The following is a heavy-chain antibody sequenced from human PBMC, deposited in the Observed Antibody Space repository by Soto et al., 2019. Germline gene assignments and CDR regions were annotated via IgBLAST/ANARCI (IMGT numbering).Heavy chain of an antibody. CDR3: AKNQERELPRVIDF. CDR2: MSGSSSTT. CDR1: GLTFSNYA. D-gene: IGHD1-7*01. Sequence: GGSLRLSCATSGLTFSNYAMSWVRQAPGGGLEWASSMSGSSSTTYYAGSVRGRFTISRDRSKNTLYLQMSSLRAEDTALYYCAKNQERELPRVIDFWGQGTLVTVSS. V-gene: IGHV3-23*01. J-gene: IGHJ4*02.